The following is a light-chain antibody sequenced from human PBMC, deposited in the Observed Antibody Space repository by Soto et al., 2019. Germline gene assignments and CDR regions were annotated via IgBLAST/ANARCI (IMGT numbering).Light chain of an antibody. CDR3: SLYTSENTYV. CDR1: NTDFVSYNR. CDR2: EAS. J-gene: IGLJ1*01. V-gene: IGLV2-18*01. Sequence: QSVLTQPPSVSGSPGQSVTISCTGTNTDFVSYNRVSWYQQPPGTAPKLIIYEASNRPSGVPDRFSGSKSGNTASLTISGLHAADEADYYCSLYTSENTYVFGTGTKVTVL.